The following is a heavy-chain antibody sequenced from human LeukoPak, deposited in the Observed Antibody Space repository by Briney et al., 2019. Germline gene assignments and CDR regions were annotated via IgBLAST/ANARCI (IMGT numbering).Heavy chain of an antibody. CDR2: ISGSGGST. CDR3: AKVGDSGDYGWFDP. J-gene: IGHJ5*02. Sequence: GGSLRLSCAASGFTFSSYAMSWVRQAPGKGLEWVSAISGSGGSTYYAGAVKGGFTITSDNSKNPLYLQMNSLRAEDTAVYYCAKVGDSGDYGWFDPWGQGTLVTVSS. V-gene: IGHV3-23*01. D-gene: IGHD4-17*01. CDR1: GFTFSSYA.